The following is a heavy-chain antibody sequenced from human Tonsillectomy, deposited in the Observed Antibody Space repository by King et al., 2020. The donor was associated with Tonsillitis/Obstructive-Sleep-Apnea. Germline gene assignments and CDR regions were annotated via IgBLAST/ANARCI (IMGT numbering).Heavy chain of an antibody. Sequence: VQLQQWGAGLLKPSETLSLTCAVSGGSFSGFYWSWIRQSPGKGLEWIGEIDHSGSTNYNPSLKRRVTISVDTSKNQFSLKLSSVTAADTAVYYCAREGSQNGLDIWGQGTMVTVSS. V-gene: IGHV4-34*01. CDR2: IDHSGST. CDR1: GGSFSGFY. J-gene: IGHJ3*02. CDR3: AREGSQNGLDI.